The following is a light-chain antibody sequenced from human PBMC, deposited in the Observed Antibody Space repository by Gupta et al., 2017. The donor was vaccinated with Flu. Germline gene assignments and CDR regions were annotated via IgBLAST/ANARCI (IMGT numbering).Light chain of an antibody. CDR1: DIGGYNY. CDR3: SSYTSSSTL. V-gene: IGLV2-14*01. J-gene: IGLJ2*01. Sequence: DIGGYNYVSWYQQHPGKAPKLMIYEVTNRPSGISNRFSGSKSGNTASLTISGLQAEDEADYYCSSYTSSSTLFGGGTKLTVL. CDR2: EVT.